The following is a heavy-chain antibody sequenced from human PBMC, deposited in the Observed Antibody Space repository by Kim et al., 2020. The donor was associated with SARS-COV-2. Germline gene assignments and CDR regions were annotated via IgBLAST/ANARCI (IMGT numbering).Heavy chain of an antibody. J-gene: IGHJ4*02. V-gene: IGHV3-48*02. CDR1: GFTFSSYS. CDR3: ARDFNPPPFLLWFGEPSFDY. Sequence: GGSLRLSCAASGFTFSSYSMNWVRQAPGKGLEWVSYISSSSSTIYYADSVKGRFTISRDNAKNSLYLQMNSLRDEDTAVYYCARDFNPPPFLLWFGEPSFDYWGQGTLVTVSS. D-gene: IGHD3-10*01. CDR2: ISSSSSTI.